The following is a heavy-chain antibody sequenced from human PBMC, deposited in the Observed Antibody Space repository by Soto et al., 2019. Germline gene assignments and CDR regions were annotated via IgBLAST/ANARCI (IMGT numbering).Heavy chain of an antibody. CDR2: IYPSDSDT. CDR3: ARGGVSTRTFDY. D-gene: IGHD3-3*01. Sequence: GESLKISCQGSGYNFAGYWIAWVRQMPGKGLELMGIIYPSDSDTRYRPSFQGQVTISADKSISSAYLQWSSLRASDTAMYYCARGGVSTRTFDYWDQGTPVTVSS. CDR1: GYNFAGYW. V-gene: IGHV5-51*01. J-gene: IGHJ4*02.